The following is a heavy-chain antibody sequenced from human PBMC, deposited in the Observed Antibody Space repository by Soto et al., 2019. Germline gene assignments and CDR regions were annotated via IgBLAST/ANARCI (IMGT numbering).Heavy chain of an antibody. Sequence: VQLVESGGGLVKPGGSLRLSCAASGFTFRSFTMNWVRQAPGKGLEWVSTISSNSAYIYYTDALRGRFTISRDNAKNSLHLQMNSLRAEDTAVYYCTRDVSRDSSARGWFDPWGPGTLVTVSS. V-gene: IGHV3-21*02. D-gene: IGHD6-25*01. CDR1: GFTFRSFT. CDR3: TRDVSRDSSARGWFDP. J-gene: IGHJ5*02. CDR2: ISSNSAYI.